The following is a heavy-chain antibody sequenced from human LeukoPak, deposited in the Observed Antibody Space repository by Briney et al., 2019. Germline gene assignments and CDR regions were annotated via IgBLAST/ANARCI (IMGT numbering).Heavy chain of an antibody. D-gene: IGHD2-21*01. CDR2: ISGSGGST. CDR1: GSTFSSYA. J-gene: IGHJ5*02. Sequence: GGSLRLSCAASGSTFSSYAMSWVRQAPGKGLEWVSAISGSGGSTYYADSVKGRFTISRDNSKNTLYLQMNSLRAEDTAVYYCAKFFGVVVVNGNWFDPWGQGTLVTVSS. CDR3: AKFFGVVVVNGNWFDP. V-gene: IGHV3-23*01.